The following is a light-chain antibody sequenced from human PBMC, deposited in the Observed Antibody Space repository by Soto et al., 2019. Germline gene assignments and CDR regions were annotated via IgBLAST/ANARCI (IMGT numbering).Light chain of an antibody. CDR2: EVN. CDR1: RSDVAVYNY. V-gene: IGLV2-8*01. J-gene: IGLJ1*01. Sequence: QSVLTQPPSASGSPGQSVTVSCTGTRSDVAVYNYVSWYRQHPGKAPKLLICEVNKRPSGVPDRFSGSKSGNTASLTVSGLQPEDEADYYCCSYAGSNNFVFGTGTKVTVL. CDR3: CSYAGSNNFV.